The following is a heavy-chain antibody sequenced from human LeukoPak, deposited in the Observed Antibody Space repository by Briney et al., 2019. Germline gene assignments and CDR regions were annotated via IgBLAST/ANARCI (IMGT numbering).Heavy chain of an antibody. CDR1: GFTFDDYG. Sequence: GGSLRLSCAASGFTFDDYGMSWVRQAPGKGLEWVSGINWNGGSTGYADPVKGRFTISRDNAKNSLYLQMNSLRAEDTALYYCATRRGYYGSGSSYYFDYWGQGTLVTVSS. V-gene: IGHV3-20*04. CDR3: ATRRGYYGSGSSYYFDY. D-gene: IGHD3-10*01. CDR2: INWNGGST. J-gene: IGHJ4*02.